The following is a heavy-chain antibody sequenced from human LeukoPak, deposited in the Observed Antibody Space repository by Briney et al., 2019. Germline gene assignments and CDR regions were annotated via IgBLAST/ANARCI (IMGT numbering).Heavy chain of an antibody. CDR2: IIPIFSTA. CDR1: GGTFNNYA. CDR3: AREWTSRSGAAAGFP. V-gene: IGHV1-69*06. J-gene: IGHJ5*02. Sequence: ASVKVSCKASGGTFNNYAMSWVRQAPGQGLEWVGGIIPIFSTANYAQKFQGRVTITADKSTSTAYMELSSLRSDDTAVYYCAREWTSRSGAAAGFPWGQGTLVTVSS. D-gene: IGHD6-13*01.